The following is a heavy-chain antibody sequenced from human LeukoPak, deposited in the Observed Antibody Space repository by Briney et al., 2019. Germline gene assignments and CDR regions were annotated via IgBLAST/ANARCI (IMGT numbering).Heavy chain of an antibody. J-gene: IGHJ6*02. CDR2: IYPGDSDT. Sequence: GESLKISCKGSGYSFTSYWVGWVRQMPGKGLEWMGIIYPGDSDTRYSPSFQGQVTISADKSISTAYLQWSSLKASNTAMYYCARIDTAMAYGMDVWGQGTTVTVSS. D-gene: IGHD5-18*01. CDR1: GYSFTSYW. V-gene: IGHV5-51*01. CDR3: ARIDTAMAYGMDV.